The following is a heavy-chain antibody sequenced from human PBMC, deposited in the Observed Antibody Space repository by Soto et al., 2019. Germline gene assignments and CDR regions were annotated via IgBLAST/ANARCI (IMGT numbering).Heavy chain of an antibody. D-gene: IGHD1-1*01. J-gene: IGHJ3*02. CDR1: EFTFSNYA. Sequence: VHLLESGGGLVQPGGSLRLSCVASEFTFSNYAMNWVRQAPGEGPEWVSLISSSGGSTYYADSVKGRFSISRDNSKNTLYLQMNSLRVEDTAIYYCAKDIQGRGATTGDDAFDIWGQGTMVTVSS. V-gene: IGHV3-23*01. CDR2: ISSSGGST. CDR3: AKDIQGRGATTGDDAFDI.